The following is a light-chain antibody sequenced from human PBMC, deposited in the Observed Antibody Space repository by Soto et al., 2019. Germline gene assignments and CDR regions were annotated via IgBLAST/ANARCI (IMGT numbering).Light chain of an antibody. CDR2: EAS. CDR1: QSVNNKY. V-gene: IGKV3-11*01. Sequence: MSLSPGERATLSCGASQSVNNKYLAWYQKKPGQAPRLLMYEASNRATGIPARFSGGGSGTDFTLTISSLEPEDFVVYCCKQCTDRPSTFGQGTMVDIK. CDR3: KQCTDRPST. J-gene: IGKJ1*01.